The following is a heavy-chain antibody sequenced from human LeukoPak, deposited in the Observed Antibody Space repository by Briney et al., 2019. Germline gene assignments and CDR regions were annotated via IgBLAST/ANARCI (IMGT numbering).Heavy chain of an antibody. D-gene: IGHD5-12*01. V-gene: IGHV4-59*08. Sequence: SETLSLTCTVSGGSISSYYWSWIRQPPGKGLEWIGYIYYSGSTNYNPSLKSRVTISMDTSQNQFSLKVSSVTAADTAVYYCANGYTAYDFDFWGQGTLVTVSS. CDR2: IYYSGST. J-gene: IGHJ4*02. CDR1: GGSISSYY. CDR3: ANGYTAYDFDF.